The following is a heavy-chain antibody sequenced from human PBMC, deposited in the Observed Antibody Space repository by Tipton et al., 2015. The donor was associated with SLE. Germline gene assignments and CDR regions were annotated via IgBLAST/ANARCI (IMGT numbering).Heavy chain of an antibody. J-gene: IGHJ4*02. CDR1: GYTFNSYG. CDR2: ISVYNGNT. CDR3: ARGSLIWFGELFDY. D-gene: IGHD3-10*01. Sequence: QLVQSGAEVKKPGASVKVSCKASGYTFNSYGISWVRQAPGQGLEWMGWISVYNGNTDYAQNFQGRVTMTTDTSTSTTYMDLRSLRSDDTAVYYCARGSLIWFGELFDYWGQGTLVTVSS. V-gene: IGHV1-18*01.